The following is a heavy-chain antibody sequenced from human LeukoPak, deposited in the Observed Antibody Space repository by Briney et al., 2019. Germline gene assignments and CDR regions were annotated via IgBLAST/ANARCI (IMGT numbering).Heavy chain of an antibody. CDR3: ARRLAAANTDGFDI. CDR2: IYPGDSDT. CDR1: GYSFSTYW. V-gene: IGHV5-51*01. D-gene: IGHD6-13*01. Sequence: GESLKISRKGSGYSFSTYWIGWVRQMPGKGLEWMGIIYPGDSDTRYSPSFQGQVTISAGKSISTAYLQWSSLKASDTAMYYCARRLAAANTDGFDIWGQGTMVTISS. J-gene: IGHJ3*02.